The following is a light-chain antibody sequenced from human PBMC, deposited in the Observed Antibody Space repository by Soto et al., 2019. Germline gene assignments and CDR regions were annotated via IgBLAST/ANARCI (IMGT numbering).Light chain of an antibody. CDR1: QSISSY. CDR2: AAS. CDR3: QKSNIAPQT. Sequence: QMTQSPSTLPASVGDRVTITCRASQSISSYLNWYQQKPGKAPKLLIYAASSLQSGVPSRFSGSGSGTDFTLTISSLQPEDVATYYCQKSNIAPQTFGHGTRLEVK. J-gene: IGKJ5*01. V-gene: IGKV1-39*01.